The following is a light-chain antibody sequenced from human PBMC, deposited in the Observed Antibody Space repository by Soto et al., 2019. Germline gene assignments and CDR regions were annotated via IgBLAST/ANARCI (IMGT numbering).Light chain of an antibody. J-gene: IGKJ4*01. V-gene: IGKV1-5*01. CDR2: DAS. CDR3: QQYNSYPLT. Sequence: EIQMTQSPSTLSASLGDRFTITCLASQSISSWLAWYQQKPGKAPKLLIYDASSLESGVPSRFSGSGSGTEFTLTISSLQPDDFATYYCQQYNSYPLTFGGGTKVDIK. CDR1: QSISSW.